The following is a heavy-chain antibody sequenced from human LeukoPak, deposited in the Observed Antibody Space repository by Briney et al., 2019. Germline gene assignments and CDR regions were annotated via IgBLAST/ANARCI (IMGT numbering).Heavy chain of an antibody. CDR2: IYPGDSHT. V-gene: IGHV5-51*01. J-gene: IGHJ5*02. CDR3: ARRAAAAGTGLAWFDP. CDR1: GYSFSSYW. Sequence: GESLKISCKGSGYSFSSYWIGWVRQMPGKGLEWMGIIYPGDSHTRYSPSFQGQVTISADKSISTAYLQWSSLKASDTAMYYCARRAAAAGTGLAWFDPWGQGTLVTVSS. D-gene: IGHD6-13*01.